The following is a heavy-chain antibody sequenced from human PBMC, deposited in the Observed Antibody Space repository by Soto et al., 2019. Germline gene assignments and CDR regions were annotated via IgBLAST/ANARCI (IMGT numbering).Heavy chain of an antibody. D-gene: IGHD3-16*01. CDR3: AKDYDFDY. CDR2: ISYDGSNK. CDR1: GFTFSSYG. V-gene: IGHV3-30*18. J-gene: IGHJ4*02. Sequence: WGSLRLSCAASGFTFSSYGMHWVRQAPGKGLEWVAVISYDGSNKYYADSVKGRFTISRDNSKNTLYLQMNSLRAEDTAVYYCAKDYDFDYWGQGTLVTVSS.